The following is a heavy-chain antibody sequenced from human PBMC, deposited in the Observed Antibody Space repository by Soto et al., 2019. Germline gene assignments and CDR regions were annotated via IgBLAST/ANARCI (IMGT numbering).Heavy chain of an antibody. CDR3: ATVPPLRYFDRRPWFDP. Sequence: PSETLSLTCTVSGGSISSGDYYWSWIRQPPGKGLEWIGYIYYSGSSYYNPSLKSRVTISVDTSKNQFSLKLSSVTAADTAVYYCATVPPLRYFDRRPWFDPWGQGTLVTVSS. D-gene: IGHD3-9*01. CDR2: IYYSGSS. CDR1: GGSISSGDYY. V-gene: IGHV4-30-4*01. J-gene: IGHJ5*02.